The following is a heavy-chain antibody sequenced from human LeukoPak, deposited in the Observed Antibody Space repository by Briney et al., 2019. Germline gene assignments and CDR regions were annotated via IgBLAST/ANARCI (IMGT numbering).Heavy chain of an antibody. CDR1: GGSFSGYY. Sequence: PSETLSLTCAVYGGSFSGYYWSWIRQPPGKGLEWIGEINHSGSTNYNPSLKSRVTISVDTSKNQFSLKLSSVTAADTAVYYCARGRLTGTRFDYWGQGTLVTVSS. J-gene: IGHJ4*02. V-gene: IGHV4-34*01. CDR2: INHSGST. CDR3: ARGRLTGTRFDY. D-gene: IGHD1-1*01.